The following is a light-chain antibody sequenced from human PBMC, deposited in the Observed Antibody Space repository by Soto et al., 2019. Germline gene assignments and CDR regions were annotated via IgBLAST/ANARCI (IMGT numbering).Light chain of an antibody. CDR1: SSDGGIYNY. J-gene: IGLJ1*01. CDR2: QVT. V-gene: IGLV2-14*01. Sequence: QSALTQPASVSGSPGQSITISCTGTSSDGGIYNYVSWYQQHPGKAPKLMIYQVTNRPSGVSNRFSGSKSGNTASLTISGLQAEDEADYYCSSYTGSTNYVFGTGTKVTV. CDR3: SSYTGSTNYV.